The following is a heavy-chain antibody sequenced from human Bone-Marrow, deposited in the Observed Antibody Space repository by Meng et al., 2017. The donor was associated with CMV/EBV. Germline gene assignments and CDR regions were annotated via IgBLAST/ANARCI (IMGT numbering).Heavy chain of an antibody. Sequence: GESLKISCAASGFTFSSYGMHWVRQAPGKGLEWVAFIRYDGSNKYYADSVKGRFTISRDNSKNTLYLQMNSLRAEDTAVYYCARVGSTSSDWDYYYGMDVWGQGTTVTVYS. D-gene: IGHD2-2*01. J-gene: IGHJ6*02. CDR2: IRYDGSNK. V-gene: IGHV3-30*02. CDR1: GFTFSSYG. CDR3: ARVGSTSSDWDYYYGMDV.